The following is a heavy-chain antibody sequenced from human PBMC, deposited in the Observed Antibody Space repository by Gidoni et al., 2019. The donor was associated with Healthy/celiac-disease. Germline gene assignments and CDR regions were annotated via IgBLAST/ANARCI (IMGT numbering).Heavy chain of an antibody. D-gene: IGHD3-22*01. J-gene: IGHJ3*02. CDR1: GVTFSSDA. CDR2: ISGSGGST. CDR3: AKDHRITMIVVVTADAFDI. V-gene: IGHV3-23*04. Sequence: EVQLVESGGGVVQPGGSLRLSCAASGVTFSSDAMSWVRQAPGKGLEWVSAISGSGGSTYYADSVKGRFTISRDNSKHTLYLQMNSLRAEDTAVYYCAKDHRITMIVVVTADAFDIWGQGTMVTVSS.